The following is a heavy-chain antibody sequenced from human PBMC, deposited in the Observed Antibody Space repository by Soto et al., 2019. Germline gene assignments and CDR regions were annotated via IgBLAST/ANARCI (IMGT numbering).Heavy chain of an antibody. CDR2: INAGNGNT. D-gene: IGHD3-3*01. V-gene: IGHV1-3*01. CDR3: ASSRITIFGVGRRAFDI. Sequence: AAVKVSCKASGYTFTSYAMHWVRQAPGQMLEWMGWINAGNGNTKYSQKFQGRVTITRDTSASTAYMELSSLRSEDTAVYYCASSRITIFGVGRRAFDIWGQGTMVTVSS. J-gene: IGHJ3*02. CDR1: GYTFTSYA.